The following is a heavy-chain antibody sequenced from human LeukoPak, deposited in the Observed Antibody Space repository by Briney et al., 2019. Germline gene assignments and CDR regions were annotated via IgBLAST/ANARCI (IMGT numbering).Heavy chain of an antibody. D-gene: IGHD3-10*01. J-gene: IGHJ6*03. CDR2: ISYDGSSK. CDR3: ARDSWDTLLRGALVNFYYYMDV. V-gene: IGHV3-30*04. CDR1: GFIFSNYA. Sequence: PGRSLRLSCAASGFIFSNYAMHWVRQAPGKGLEWVAVISYDGSSKYYVDSVKSRFTISRDNSKNTLYLQMNSLRTEDTAVYYCARDSWDTLLRGALVNFYYYMDVWGKGTTVTVSS.